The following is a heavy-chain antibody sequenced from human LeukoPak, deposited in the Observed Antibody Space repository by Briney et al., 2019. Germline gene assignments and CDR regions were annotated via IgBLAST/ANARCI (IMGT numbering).Heavy chain of an antibody. J-gene: IGHJ4*02. D-gene: IGHD6-6*01. Sequence: SQTLSLTCTVSGGSISSGGYYWSWIRQPPGKGLEWIGYIYHSGSTYYNPSLKSRVTISVDRSKNQFSLKLSSVTAADTAVYYCASYSSSGGYWGQGTLVIVSS. CDR2: IYHSGST. CDR3: ASYSSSGGY. V-gene: IGHV4-30-2*01. CDR1: GGSISSGGYY.